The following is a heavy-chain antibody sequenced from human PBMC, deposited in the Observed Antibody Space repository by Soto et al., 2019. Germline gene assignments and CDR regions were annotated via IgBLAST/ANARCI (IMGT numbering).Heavy chain of an antibody. CDR3: AKDRIAALNVGGMDV. Sequence: GGSLRLSCAASRFTFSSYGMHWVRQGPGKGLEWVAVMSYDGSNKYYADSVKGRFTISRDNSKNTLYLQMNSLRAEDTAVYYCAKDRIAALNVGGMDVWGQGTTVTVSS. CDR2: MSYDGSNK. V-gene: IGHV3-30*18. J-gene: IGHJ6*02. D-gene: IGHD6-13*01. CDR1: RFTFSSYG.